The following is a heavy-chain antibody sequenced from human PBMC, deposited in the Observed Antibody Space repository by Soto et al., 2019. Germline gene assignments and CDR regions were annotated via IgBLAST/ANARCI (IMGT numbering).Heavy chain of an antibody. CDR1: GDSVSSDRYF. D-gene: IGHD3-10*01. Sequence: SETLSLTCSVSGDSVSSDRYFWTWIRQPPGKGLEWIAYISYTGDTNYNPSLKSRVTMSVDTSKNQFSLKLSSVTAADTAVYYCARGIMVRGVGYYYYGMDVWGQGTTVTVS. CDR2: ISYTGDT. CDR3: ARGIMVRGVGYYYYGMDV. V-gene: IGHV4-61*01. J-gene: IGHJ6*02.